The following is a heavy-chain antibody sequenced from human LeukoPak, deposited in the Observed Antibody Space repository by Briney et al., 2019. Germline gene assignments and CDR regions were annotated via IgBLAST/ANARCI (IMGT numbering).Heavy chain of an antibody. CDR1: GGSLSHYY. D-gene: IGHD3-10*01. CDR2: INHSGST. CDR3: ARGPASGSTFAWFDP. Sequence: SETLSLTCAVYGGSLSHYYWSWIRQPPGKWLEWIGEINHSGSTNYNPSLKSRVTISVDMSKNQFSLELTSVTAADTAVYYCARGPASGSTFAWFDPWGQGTLVTVSS. J-gene: IGHJ5*02. V-gene: IGHV4-34*01.